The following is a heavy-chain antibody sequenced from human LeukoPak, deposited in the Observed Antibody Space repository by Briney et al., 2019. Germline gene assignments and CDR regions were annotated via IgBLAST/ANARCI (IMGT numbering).Heavy chain of an antibody. CDR2: ISYDGSNK. CDR1: GFTFSSYG. Sequence: GGSLRLSCAASGFTFSSYGMHWVRQAPGKGLEWVAVISYDGSNKYYADSVKGRFTISRDNSKNTLYLQMNSLRAEDTAVYYCARDAFTSYQSSLRLRYSSSSPWFDPWGQGTLVTVSS. J-gene: IGHJ5*02. V-gene: IGHV3-30*03. CDR3: ARDAFTSYQSSLRLRYSSSSPWFDP. D-gene: IGHD6-6*01.